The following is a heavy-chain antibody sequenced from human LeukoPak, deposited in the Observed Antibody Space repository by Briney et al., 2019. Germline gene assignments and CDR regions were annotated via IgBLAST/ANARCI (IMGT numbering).Heavy chain of an antibody. Sequence: SETLSLACTVSGGSISSYYWSWIRQPAGKGLEWIGRIYTSGSTNYNPSLKSRVTMSVDTSKNQFSLKLSSVTAADTAVYYCARTMVPELFSYYYYYMDVWGKGTTVTVSS. CDR1: GGSISSYY. CDR3: ARTMVPELFSYYYYYMDV. D-gene: IGHD3-10*01. CDR2: IYTSGST. J-gene: IGHJ6*03. V-gene: IGHV4-4*07.